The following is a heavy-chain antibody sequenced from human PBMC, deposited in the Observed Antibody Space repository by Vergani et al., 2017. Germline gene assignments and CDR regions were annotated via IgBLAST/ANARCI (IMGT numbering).Heavy chain of an antibody. J-gene: IGHJ4*02. D-gene: IGHD4-17*01. V-gene: IGHV4-59*01. CDR2: IYYSGST. CDR1: GGSISSYY. Sequence: QVQLQESGPGLVNPSETLSLTCTVSGGSISSYYWSWIRQPPGKGLEWIGYIYYSGSTNYNPSLKSRVTISVDTSKNQFSLKLSSVTAADTAVYYCARAGAPYGDYLIDYWGQGTLVTVSS. CDR3: ARAGAPYGDYLIDY.